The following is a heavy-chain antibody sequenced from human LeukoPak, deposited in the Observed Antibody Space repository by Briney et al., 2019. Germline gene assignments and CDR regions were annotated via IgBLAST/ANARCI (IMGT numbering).Heavy chain of an antibody. J-gene: IGHJ4*02. V-gene: IGHV3-23*01. CDR3: ARSATGWQQLSDY. D-gene: IGHD6-13*01. CDR2: ISYSGGRT. Sequence: GGSLRLSCAASGFPFSSYVMSWVRQAPGKGLEWVSGISYSGGRTYYADSGKGRFTISRDNSKNTLYLQMYSLRADDTAVFYCARSATGWQQLSDYWGQGTLVTVSP. CDR1: GFPFSSYV.